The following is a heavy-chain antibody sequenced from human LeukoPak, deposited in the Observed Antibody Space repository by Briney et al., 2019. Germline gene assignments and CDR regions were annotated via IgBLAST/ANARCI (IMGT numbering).Heavy chain of an antibody. CDR1: GDSIGSYY. D-gene: IGHD3-9*01. V-gene: IGHV4-4*07. CDR3: ARDPYYDILTGYLIRGAFDI. J-gene: IGHJ3*02. Sequence: SETLSLTCTVSGDSIGSYYWSWIRQSAGKRLEWIGRIYSSGTTDYNPSLKSRVTMLVDTSKNQFSLKLNSVTAADTAVYYCARDPYYDILTGYLIRGAFDIWGLGTVVTVSS. CDR2: IYSSGTT.